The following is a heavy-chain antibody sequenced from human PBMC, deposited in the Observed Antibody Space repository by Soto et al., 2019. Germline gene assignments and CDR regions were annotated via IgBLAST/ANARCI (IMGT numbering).Heavy chain of an antibody. Sequence: PSGSLSLTCTVSGGTISSGGYYWSWIGQQQGKALEWSGYIYYSGSTYYNPSLKSRVTISVDTSKNQFSLKLSSVTAADTAVYYCARGEITMRVIGEILIGAFDIWGQGTMVTVSS. V-gene: IGHV4-31*03. CDR1: GGTISSGGYY. D-gene: IGHD3-22*01. CDR2: IYYSGST. CDR3: ARGEITMRVIGEILIGAFDI. J-gene: IGHJ3*02.